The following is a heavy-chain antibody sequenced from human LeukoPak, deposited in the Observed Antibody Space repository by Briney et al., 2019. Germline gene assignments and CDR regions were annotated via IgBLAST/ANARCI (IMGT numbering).Heavy chain of an antibody. J-gene: IGHJ4*02. V-gene: IGHV4-34*01. CDR3: ARDPTTVVTVPYYFDF. CDR1: GGSFTGYF. D-gene: IGHD4-23*01. CDR2: INDRGTT. Sequence: SETRSLTCAVDGGSFTGYFWNWIRQSPGKGLEWIAEINDRGTTNYNPSLKSRVTVSVDTSKNQFSLKLTSVTAADTGVYYCARDPTTVVTVPYYFDFWGQGTPVTVSS.